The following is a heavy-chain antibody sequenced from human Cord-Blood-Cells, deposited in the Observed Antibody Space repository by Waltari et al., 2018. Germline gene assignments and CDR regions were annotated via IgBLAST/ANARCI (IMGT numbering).Heavy chain of an antibody. Sequence: KGLEWVSGISWNSGSIGYADSVKGRFTISRDNAKNSLYLQMNSLRAEDTALYYCAKGSDRSWELLVHAFDIWGQGTMVTVSS. CDR2: ISWNSGSI. J-gene: IGHJ3*02. V-gene: IGHV3-9*01. CDR3: AKGSDRSWELLVHAFDI. D-gene: IGHD1-26*01.